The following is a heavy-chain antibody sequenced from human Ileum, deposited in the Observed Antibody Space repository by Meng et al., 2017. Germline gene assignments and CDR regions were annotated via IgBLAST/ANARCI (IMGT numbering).Heavy chain of an antibody. D-gene: IGHD5-12*01. J-gene: IGHJ4*02. CDR1: GDSISSGNW. CDR2: IFHGGTT. CDR3: ARGIGDIRVGFDY. Sequence: HLQEPGPGLVKPSGTLSLTGAVSGDSISSGNWWNWVRQSPGKGLEWIGEIFHGGTTNYNPSLKNRVTLLMDKSKNQFSLQLTSVTAADTAVFYCARGIGDIRVGFDYWGQGILVTVSS. V-gene: IGHV4-4*02.